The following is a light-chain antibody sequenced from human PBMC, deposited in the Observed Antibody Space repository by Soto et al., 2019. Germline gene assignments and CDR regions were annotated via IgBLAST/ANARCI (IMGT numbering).Light chain of an antibody. V-gene: IGKV1-39*01. CDR1: EPITDF. CDR3: QQTFSPFVT. J-gene: IGKJ4*01. CDR2: SAS. Sequence: DIHMTQSPPSLSASLRDSVTITCRASEPITDFLNWYQLKPGKAPRLLIYSASNVQPGVPSRFSGSGYGTDFTLTLSGLQHEDSATYYCQQTFSPFVTFGAGTKVEV.